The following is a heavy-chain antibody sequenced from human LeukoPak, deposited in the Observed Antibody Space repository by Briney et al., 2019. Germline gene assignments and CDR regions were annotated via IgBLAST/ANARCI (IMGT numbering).Heavy chain of an antibody. CDR1: GGSISTYY. V-gene: IGHV4-59*01. D-gene: IGHD3-3*02. CDR2: IYYSGST. CDR3: AGGGIRNLDY. J-gene: IGHJ4*02. Sequence: SETLPLTCTVSGGSISTYYWSWIRQPPGKGLEWIGYIYYSGSTNYNPSLKSRVTISVDTSKNQFSLKLSSVTAADTALYYCAGGGIRNLDYWGQGTLVTVSS.